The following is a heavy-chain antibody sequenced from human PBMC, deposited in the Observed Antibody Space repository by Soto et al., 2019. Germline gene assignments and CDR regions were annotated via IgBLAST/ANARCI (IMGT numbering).Heavy chain of an antibody. V-gene: IGHV1-69*01. J-gene: IGHJ2*01. CDR1: GGSFSKKA. D-gene: IGHD5-12*01. Sequence: QVQLVQSGAELKKPGSSVKVSCEASGGSFSKKAISWLRQAPGQGLEWMGGINTKFGVTNYAPKFQGRITITADESTNTVYMTLSTLTFEDTAVYYCARGASSGFEYWYFDLWGRGTLVSVSS. CDR3: ARGASSGFEYWYFDL. CDR2: INTKFGVT.